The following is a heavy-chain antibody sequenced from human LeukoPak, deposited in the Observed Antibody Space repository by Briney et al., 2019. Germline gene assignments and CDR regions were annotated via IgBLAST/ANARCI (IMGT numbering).Heavy chain of an antibody. V-gene: IGHV3-21*01. CDR2: ISSRSSYI. Sequence: PGGSLRLSCAASGFTFSSYEMNWVRQAPGKGLEWVSSISSRSSYIYYADSVKGRFAISRDNAKNSLYLQMNSLRAEDTAVYYCARGYHSDIRSERTPLYYFDYWGQGTLVTVSS. D-gene: IGHD3-22*01. J-gene: IGHJ4*02. CDR3: ARGYHSDIRSERTPLYYFDY. CDR1: GFTFSSYE.